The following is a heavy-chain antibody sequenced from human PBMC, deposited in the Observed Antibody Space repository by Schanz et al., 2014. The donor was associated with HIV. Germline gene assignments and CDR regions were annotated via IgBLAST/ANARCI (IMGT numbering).Heavy chain of an antibody. Sequence: QVQLVESGGGVVQPGRSLRLSCAASGFTFSTKGMHWVRQAPGKGLEWEAVISYDGSNKYYADSVKGRFTISRDNSKNTLYLQMNSLRAEDTAVYYCAKRRDSGYAYFDYWGQGTLVTVSS. J-gene: IGHJ4*02. CDR3: AKRRDSGYAYFDY. CDR2: ISYDGSNK. D-gene: IGHD1-1*01. CDR1: GFTFSTKG. V-gene: IGHV3-30*18.